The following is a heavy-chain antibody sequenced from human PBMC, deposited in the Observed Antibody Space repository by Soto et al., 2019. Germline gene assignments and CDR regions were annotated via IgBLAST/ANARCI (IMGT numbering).Heavy chain of an antibody. D-gene: IGHD3-22*01. Sequence: PGGALRLSCAASGFTFSSYSMKWGRQAPGEGLEWVSAISYGGGTTYYADSVKGRFTISRDNSKNTLYLQMNSLRAEDTAVYYCAKNPGYYYDSTGYHFDYWGQRTLVTVSS. CDR1: GFTFSSYS. J-gene: IGHJ4*02. V-gene: IGHV3-23*01. CDR2: ISYGGGTT. CDR3: AKNPGYYYDSTGYHFDY.